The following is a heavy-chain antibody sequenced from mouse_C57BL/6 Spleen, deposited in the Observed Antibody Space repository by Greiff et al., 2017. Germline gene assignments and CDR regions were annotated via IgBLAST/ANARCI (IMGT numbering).Heavy chain of an antibody. CDR1: GYAFTNYL. CDR2: INPGSGGT. CDR3: SGVGSGAEGAFDY. J-gene: IGHJ2*01. D-gene: IGHD1-1*02. V-gene: IGHV1-54*01. Sequence: VMLVEPGAELVRPGTSVKVSCKASGYAFTNYLIEWVKQRPGQGLEWTGVINPGSGGTNYNEKFKGKATLPADKSSSTAYMQRSSLTSEDAAVYLGSGVGSGAEGAFDYWGQGTTLTVSS.